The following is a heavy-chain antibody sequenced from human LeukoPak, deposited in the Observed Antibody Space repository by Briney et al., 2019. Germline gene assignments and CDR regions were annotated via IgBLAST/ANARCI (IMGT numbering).Heavy chain of an antibody. CDR3: AINWNDGLFDP. V-gene: IGHV3-30*14. Sequence: PGGSLRLSCAASGFTFSSYAMHWVRQAPGKGLEWVAVISYDGSNKYYADSVKGRFTISRDNSKNTLYLQMNSLRAEDTAVYYCAINWNDGLFDPWGQGTLVTVSS. D-gene: IGHD1-20*01. CDR2: ISYDGSNK. J-gene: IGHJ5*02. CDR1: GFTFSSYA.